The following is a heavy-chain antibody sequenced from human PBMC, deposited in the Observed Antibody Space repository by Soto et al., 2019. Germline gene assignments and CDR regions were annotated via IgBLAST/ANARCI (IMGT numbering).Heavy chain of an antibody. CDR2: IYTSGIT. V-gene: IGHV4-4*07. CDR1: GDSISNYY. Sequence: QVQLQESGPGLVKPSETLSLTCTVFGDSISNYYWNWIRQPAGKGLEWIGHIYTSGITDYNPSLKSRVTMSVDTSKNQFSLRLSSVNAADAAVYYCARDWGYCTSTSCSSYYGMDVWGRGTTVTVSS. CDR3: ARDWGYCTSTSCSSYYGMDV. D-gene: IGHD2-2*01. J-gene: IGHJ6*02.